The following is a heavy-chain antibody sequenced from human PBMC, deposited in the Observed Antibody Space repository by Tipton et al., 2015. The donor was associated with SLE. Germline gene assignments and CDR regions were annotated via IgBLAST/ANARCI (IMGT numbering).Heavy chain of an antibody. J-gene: IGHJ6*03. D-gene: IGHD2-2*01. Sequence: TLSLTCTVSGGSISSGGYYWSWIRQHPGKGLEWIGYIYYSGSTISVDTSKNQFSLKLSSVTAADMAVYYCASRSSTRTNYYYMDVWGKGTTVTVSS. CDR1: GGSISSGGYY. CDR3: ASRSSTRTNYYYMDV. V-gene: IGHV4-31*01. CDR2: IYYSG.